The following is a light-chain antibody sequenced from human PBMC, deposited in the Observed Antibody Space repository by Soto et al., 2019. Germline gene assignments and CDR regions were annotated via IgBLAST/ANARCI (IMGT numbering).Light chain of an antibody. CDR1: SGHSSYA. V-gene: IGLV4-69*01. CDR3: QTWGTGIVV. J-gene: IGLJ2*01. CDR2: LNSDGSH. Sequence: QPVLTQSTSASASLGASVKLTCTLSSGHSSYAIAWHQQQPEKGPRYLMKLNSDGSHSKGDGIPDRFSGSSSGAERYLTISSLQSEDEADYYCQTWGTGIVVFGGGTKVTDL.